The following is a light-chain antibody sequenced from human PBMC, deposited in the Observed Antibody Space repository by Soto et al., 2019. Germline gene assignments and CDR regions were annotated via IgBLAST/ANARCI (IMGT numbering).Light chain of an antibody. CDR2: EAS. J-gene: IGKJ1*01. CDR1: QFISTW. CDR3: QQYNTYPWT. V-gene: IGKV1-5*01. Sequence: DIQMTQSPSNLSASVGDRVTITCRASQFISTWMAWYQQKPGTAPKLLISEASSLDSGVPSRFSGDVSGTDFTLTISTLQPDDFATYYCQQYNTYPWTFGQGTKLEIK.